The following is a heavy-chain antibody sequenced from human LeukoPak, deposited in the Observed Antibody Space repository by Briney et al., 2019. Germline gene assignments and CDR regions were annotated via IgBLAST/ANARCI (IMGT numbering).Heavy chain of an antibody. J-gene: IGHJ4*02. CDR2: INPSGGST. V-gene: IGHV1-46*01. D-gene: IGHD4-17*01. Sequence: ASVKVSCKASGYTFTSYYMHWVRQAPGQGLEWMAIINPSGGSTSYAQKFQGRVTMTRDTSTSTVYMELSSLRSEDTAVYYCARVPATVTTAAPFDYWGQGTLVTVSS. CDR1: GYTFTSYY. CDR3: ARVPATVTTAAPFDY.